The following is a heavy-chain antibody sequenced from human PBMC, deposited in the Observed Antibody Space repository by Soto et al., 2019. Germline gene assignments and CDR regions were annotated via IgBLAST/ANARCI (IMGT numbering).Heavy chain of an antibody. D-gene: IGHD3-9*01. J-gene: IGHJ5*02. CDR2: ISSSSSTI. V-gene: IGHV3-48*01. CDR1: GFTFSSYS. CDR3: AREYDILNWFDP. Sequence: EVQLVESGGGLVQPGGSLRLSCAASGFTFSSYSMNWVRQAPGKGLVRVSYISSSSSTIYYADSVKGRFTIARDNAKNSLYLQMNSLRAEDTAVYYCAREYDILNWFDPWGQGTLVTVSS.